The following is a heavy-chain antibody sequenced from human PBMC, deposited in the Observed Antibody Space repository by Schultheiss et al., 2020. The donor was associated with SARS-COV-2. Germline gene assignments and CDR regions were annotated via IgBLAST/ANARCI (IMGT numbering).Heavy chain of an antibody. Sequence: GGSLRLSCAASGFTFSGHAMTWVRQAPGKGLEWVSSISSSSSYIYYADSVKGRFTISRDNYKNTLYLQMGSLRVEDTAVYYCATDTFYNDRSGYYSFDYWGQGALVTVAS. D-gene: IGHD3-22*01. CDR2: ISSSSSYI. CDR3: ATDTFYNDRSGYYSFDY. J-gene: IGHJ4*02. V-gene: IGHV3-21*01. CDR1: GFTFSGHA.